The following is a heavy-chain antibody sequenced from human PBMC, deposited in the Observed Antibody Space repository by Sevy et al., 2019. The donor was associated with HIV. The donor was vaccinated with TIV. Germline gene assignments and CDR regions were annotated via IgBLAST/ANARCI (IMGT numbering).Heavy chain of an antibody. CDR1: GYIFTNYW. Sequence: GESLKISCKGSGYIFTNYWIAWVRQMPGKGLEWMGIVYSGDADVKYNPAFEGHVTMSVDKTITTVYLQWSNLKASDTAIYYCARSASYMDVWGQGTTVTVSS. V-gene: IGHV5-51*01. D-gene: IGHD3-16*01. CDR2: VYSGDADV. CDR3: ARSASYMDV. J-gene: IGHJ6*02.